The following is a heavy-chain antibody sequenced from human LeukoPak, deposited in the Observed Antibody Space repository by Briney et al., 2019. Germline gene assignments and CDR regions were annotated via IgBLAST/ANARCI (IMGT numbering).Heavy chain of an antibody. J-gene: IGHJ5*02. CDR2: IHTSGNT. V-gene: IGHV4-4*07. D-gene: IGHD1-7*01. CDR1: GGSISSYY. Sequence: PSETLSLTCSVSGGSISSYYWSWIRQPAGKGLEWIGRIHTSGNTNYNPSLKSRVTISVDKSKIQFSLKLSSVTAADTAVYYCARGLGGTTGEQNWFDPWGQGTLVTVSS. CDR3: ARGLGGTTGEQNWFDP.